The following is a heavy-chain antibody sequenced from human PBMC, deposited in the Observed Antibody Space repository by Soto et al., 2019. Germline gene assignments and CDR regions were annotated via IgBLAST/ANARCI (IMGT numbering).Heavy chain of an antibody. CDR2: MNPNSGNT. J-gene: IGHJ5*02. Sequence: ASVKVSCKXSGYTLTSYDINWVGQATGQGLEWMGWMNPNSGNTGYAQKFQGRVTMTRNTSISTAYMELSSLRSEDTAVYYCARGSSNYDYVWGSYPGFDPWGQGTLVTVSS. D-gene: IGHD3-16*01. CDR1: GYTLTSYD. CDR3: ARGSSNYDYVWGSYPGFDP. V-gene: IGHV1-8*01.